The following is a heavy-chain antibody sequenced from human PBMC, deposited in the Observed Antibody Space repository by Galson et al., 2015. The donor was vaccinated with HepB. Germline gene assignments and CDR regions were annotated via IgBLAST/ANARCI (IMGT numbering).Heavy chain of an antibody. Sequence: SLRLSCAASGFTFSGSAMNWVRQASGRGLEWVGRIRSKTNNYATTYAASVKGRFTISRDDSKNTASLEMNSLKTEDTAVYYCTRHGDYISPGFCDYWGQGILVTVSS. CDR1: GFTFSGSA. D-gene: IGHD4-11*01. CDR2: IRSKTNNYAT. V-gene: IGHV3-73*01. CDR3: TRHGDYISPGFCDY. J-gene: IGHJ4*02.